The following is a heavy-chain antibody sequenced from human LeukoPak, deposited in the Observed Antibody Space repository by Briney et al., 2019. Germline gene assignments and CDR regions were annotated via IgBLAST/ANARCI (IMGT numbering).Heavy chain of an antibody. CDR1: GFTFSSYW. Sequence: GGSLRLSCAASGFTFSSYWMHWVRQAPGKGLVGVSRINSDGSSTSYADSVKGRFTISRDNAKNTLYLQMNSLRAEDTAVYYCARGGPTMIVVWGQGTLVAVSS. D-gene: IGHD3-22*01. CDR3: ARGGPTMIVV. J-gene: IGHJ4*02. V-gene: IGHV3-74*01. CDR2: INSDGSST.